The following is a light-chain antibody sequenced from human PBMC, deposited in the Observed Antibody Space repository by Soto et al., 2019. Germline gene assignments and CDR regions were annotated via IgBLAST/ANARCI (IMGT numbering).Light chain of an antibody. J-gene: IGKJ1*01. CDR2: GAS. CDR1: QSVSSN. CDR3: QQYGSSLSWT. V-gene: IGKV3-20*01. Sequence: EIVMTQSPAILSASPGERATLSCRASQSVSSNLAWYQQKPGQAPRLLIYGASSRATGIPDRFSGSGSGTDFTLTISRLEPEDFAVYYCQQYGSSLSWTFGQGTKVDIK.